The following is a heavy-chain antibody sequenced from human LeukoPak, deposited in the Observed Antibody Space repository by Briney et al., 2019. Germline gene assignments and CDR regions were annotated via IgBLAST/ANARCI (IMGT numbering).Heavy chain of an antibody. CDR1: GGSFRGYY. D-gene: IGHD2-2*03. CDR2: INHSGST. CDR3: ARGSFGYCSSTSCYGGIRWFDP. J-gene: IGHJ5*02. Sequence: SETLSLTCAVYGGSFRGYYWSWIRQPPGKGLEWIGEINHSGSTNYNPSLKSRVTISVDTSKNQFSLKLSSVTAADTAVYYSARGSFGYCSSTSCYGGIRWFDPWGQGTLVTFSS. V-gene: IGHV4-34*01.